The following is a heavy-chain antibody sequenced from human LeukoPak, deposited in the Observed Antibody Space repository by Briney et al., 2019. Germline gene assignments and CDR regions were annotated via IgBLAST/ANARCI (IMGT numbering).Heavy chain of an antibody. V-gene: IGHV4-31*03. CDR1: GGSISSGGYY. J-gene: IGHJ4*02. CDR3: ARAWYYDILTGLFDY. CDR2: NYYSGST. Sequence: SQTLSLTCTVSGGSISSGGYYWSWIRQHPGKGLEWIGYNYYSGSTYYNPSLKSRVTISVDTSKNQFSLKLSSVTAADTAVYYCARAWYYDILTGLFDYWGQGTLVTVSS. D-gene: IGHD3-9*01.